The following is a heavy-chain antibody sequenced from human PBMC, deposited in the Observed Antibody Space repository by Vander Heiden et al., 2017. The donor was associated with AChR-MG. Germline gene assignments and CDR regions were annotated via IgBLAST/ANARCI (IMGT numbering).Heavy chain of an antibody. CDR1: GFTFSSYS. CDR3: ARDYCSSTSCYRNGG. J-gene: IGHJ4*02. CDR2: ISSSSSYI. D-gene: IGHD2-2*01. V-gene: IGHV3-21*01. Sequence: EVQLVESGGGLVKPGGSLRLSCAASGFTFSSYSMNWVRQAPGKGLEWVSSISSSSSYIYYADSVKGRFTISRDNAKNSLYLQMNSLRAEDTAVYYCARDYCSSTSCYRNGGWGQGTLVTVSS.